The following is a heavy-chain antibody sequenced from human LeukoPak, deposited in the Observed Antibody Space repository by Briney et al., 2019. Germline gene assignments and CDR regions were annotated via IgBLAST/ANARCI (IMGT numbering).Heavy chain of an antibody. J-gene: IGHJ4*02. Sequence: GGSLRLSCAASGFTFDDYGMHWARQAPGKGLEWVSLISWDGSSTYYAVSVKGRFTISRDNSKNSLYLQMNSLRPEDTALYYCAKDSIRMGRWDYFDYWGQGTLVTVSS. CDR3: AKDSIRMGRWDYFDY. CDR1: GFTFDDYG. V-gene: IGHV3-43D*03. CDR2: ISWDGSST. D-gene: IGHD2-21*01.